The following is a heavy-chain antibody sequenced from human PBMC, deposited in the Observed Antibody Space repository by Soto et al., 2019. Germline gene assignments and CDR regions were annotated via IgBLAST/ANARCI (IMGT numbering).Heavy chain of an antibody. D-gene: IGHD3-22*01. J-gene: IGHJ6*02. CDR1: GGSISSSSYY. V-gene: IGHV4-39*01. CDR3: ARRSYYDSSGYPVYYYYHGMDV. CDR2: IYYSGST. Sequence: SETLSLTCTVSGGSISSSSYYWGWIRQPPGKGLEWIGSIYYSGSTYYNPSLKSRVTISVDTSKNQFSLKLSSVTAADTAVYYCARRSYYDSSGYPVYYYYHGMDVWGQGTTVTVSS.